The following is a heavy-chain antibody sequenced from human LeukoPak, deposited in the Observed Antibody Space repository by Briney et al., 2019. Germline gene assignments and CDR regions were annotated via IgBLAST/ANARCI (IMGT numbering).Heavy chain of an antibody. Sequence: PGGSLRLSCAASGFTFSGYAMSWVRQAPGKGLEWVSAISGSGGSTYYADSVKGRFTISRDNSKNTLYLQMNSLRAEDTAVYYCAKMSIVVVPAAYFDYWGQGTLVTVSS. CDR2: ISGSGGST. CDR3: AKMSIVVVPAAYFDY. D-gene: IGHD2-2*01. CDR1: GFTFSGYA. J-gene: IGHJ4*02. V-gene: IGHV3-23*01.